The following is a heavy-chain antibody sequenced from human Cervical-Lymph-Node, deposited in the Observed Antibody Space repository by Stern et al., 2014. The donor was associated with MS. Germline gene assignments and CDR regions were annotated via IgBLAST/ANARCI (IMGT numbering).Heavy chain of an antibody. CDR2: IIPILGTA. J-gene: IGHJ4*02. Sequence: QVKLVQSGAEVKKPGSSVKVYCKASGGTFSSYAISWVRQAPGQGLEWMGGIIPILGTANYAQKFQGRVTITADESTSTAYMELSSLRSEDTAVYYCARDRRDSSGYQFDYWGQGTLVTVSS. V-gene: IGHV1-69*01. CDR3: ARDRRDSSGYQFDY. D-gene: IGHD3-22*01. CDR1: GGTFSSYA.